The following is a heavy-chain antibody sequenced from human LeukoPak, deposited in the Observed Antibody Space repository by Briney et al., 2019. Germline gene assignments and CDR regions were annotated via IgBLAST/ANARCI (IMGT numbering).Heavy chain of an antibody. V-gene: IGHV3-30*18. CDR1: GFTFSSYG. CDR2: ISYGGSNK. D-gene: IGHD3-10*01. Sequence: GGSLRLSCAASGFTFSSYGMHWVRQAPGKGLEWVAVISYGGSNKYYADSVKGRFTISRDKSKNTLYLQMNSLRAEDTAVYYCAKVGGSGSYQNTPFDYWGQGILVTVSS. CDR3: AKVGGSGSYQNTPFDY. J-gene: IGHJ4*02.